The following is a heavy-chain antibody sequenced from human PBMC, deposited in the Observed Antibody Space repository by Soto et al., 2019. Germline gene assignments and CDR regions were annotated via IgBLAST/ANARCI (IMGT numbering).Heavy chain of an antibody. CDR3: ARRRPFYGDFDY. CDR2: IYYSGST. V-gene: IGHV4-59*08. CDR1: VGSISSYY. Sequence: SETLSLTCTVSVGSISSYYWSWIRQPPGKGLEWIGYIYYSGSTNYNPSLKSRVTISVDTSKNQFSLKLSSVTAADTAVYYCARRRPFYGDFDYWGQGTLVTVSS. J-gene: IGHJ4*02. D-gene: IGHD4-17*01.